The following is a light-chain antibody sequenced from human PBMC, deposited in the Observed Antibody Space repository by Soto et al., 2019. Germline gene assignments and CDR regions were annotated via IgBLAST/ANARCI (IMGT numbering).Light chain of an antibody. CDR3: QHYNRYSEA. V-gene: IGKV1-5*03. CDR1: QTISSW. Sequence: IQMTQSPSTLSGSVGDRVTITCRARQTISSWLAWYQHKPGKAPKLMIYKASTLKSGVPSRFSGSGAGTEFTLTISSLQLDDFATYYCQHYNRYSEAFGQGTTVELK. CDR2: KAS. J-gene: IGKJ1*01.